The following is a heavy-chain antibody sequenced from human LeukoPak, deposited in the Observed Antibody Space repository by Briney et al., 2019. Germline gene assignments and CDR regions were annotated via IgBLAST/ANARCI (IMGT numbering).Heavy chain of an antibody. CDR1: GDSISSSNW. V-gene: IGHV4-4*02. J-gene: IGHJ4*02. D-gene: IGHD3-3*01. CDR2: VYHSGST. CDR3: ARYDFWSGPIDY. Sequence: NASETLSLTCAVSGDSISSSNWWSWVRLPPGKGLEWIGEVYHSGSTNYNPSLKSRVTMSVDKSKNQFSLKLNSVTAADTAVYYCARYDFWSGPIDYWGQGTLVTVSS.